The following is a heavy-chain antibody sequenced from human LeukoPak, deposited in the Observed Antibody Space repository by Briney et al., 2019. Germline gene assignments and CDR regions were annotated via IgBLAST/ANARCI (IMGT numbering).Heavy chain of an antibody. CDR1: GFTFSDYY. CDR3: ARDLDYYGSGSWD. Sequence: GGSLRLSCAASGFTFSDYYMSWIRQAPGKGLEWVSYISSSGSTIYYADSVKGRFTISRDNAKNSPYLQMDSLRAEDTAVYYCARDLDYYGSGSWDWGQGTLVTVSS. CDR2: ISSSGSTI. V-gene: IGHV3-11*01. J-gene: IGHJ4*02. D-gene: IGHD3-10*01.